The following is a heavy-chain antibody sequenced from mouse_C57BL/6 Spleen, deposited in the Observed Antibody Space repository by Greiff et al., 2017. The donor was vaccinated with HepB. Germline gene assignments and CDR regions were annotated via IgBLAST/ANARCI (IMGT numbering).Heavy chain of an antibody. V-gene: IGHV1-81*01. J-gene: IGHJ2*01. CDR1: GYTFTSYG. CDR2: IYPRSGNT. CDR3: ARPEDYYGSSY. D-gene: IGHD1-1*01. Sequence: VQVVESGAELARPGASVKLSCKASGYTFTSYGISWVKQRTGQGLEWIGEIYPRSGNTYYNEKFKGKATLTADKSSSTAYMELRSLTSEDSAVYFCARPEDYYGSSYWGQGTTLTVSS.